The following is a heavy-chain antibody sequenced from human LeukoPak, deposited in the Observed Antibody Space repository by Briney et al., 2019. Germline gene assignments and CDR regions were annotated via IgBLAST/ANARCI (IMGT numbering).Heavy chain of an antibody. J-gene: IGHJ5*02. D-gene: IGHD1-26*01. CDR1: GFTFSSYA. Sequence: GGSLRLSCAASGFTFSSYAMHWVRQAPGKGLEWVAVISYDGSNKYYADSVKGRFTISRDNSKNTLYLQMNSLRAEDTAVYYCARQSQWELHLWGQGTLVTVSS. CDR2: ISYDGSNK. V-gene: IGHV3-30*04. CDR3: ARQSQWELHL.